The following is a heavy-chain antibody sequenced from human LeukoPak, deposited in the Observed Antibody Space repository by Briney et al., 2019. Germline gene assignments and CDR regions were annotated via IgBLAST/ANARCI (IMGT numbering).Heavy chain of an antibody. V-gene: IGHV4-39*01. CDR2: IYYSGST. CDR3: ARSRMTRGYSYGYLNY. D-gene: IGHD5-18*01. Sequence: SETLSLTCTVAGGSISSSSYYWGWIRQPPGKGLEWIGSIYYSGSTYYNPSLKSRVTISVDTSKNQFSLKLSSVTAADTAVYYCARSRMTRGYSYGYLNYWGQGTLVTVSS. CDR1: GGSISSSSYY. J-gene: IGHJ4*02.